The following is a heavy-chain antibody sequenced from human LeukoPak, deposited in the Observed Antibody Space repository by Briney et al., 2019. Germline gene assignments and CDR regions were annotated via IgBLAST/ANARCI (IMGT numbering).Heavy chain of an antibody. CDR3: ARHTAVTTSGFDY. Sequence: GESLKISCKGSGYSFTSYWIGWVRQLPGKGPGWMGIIYPGDSDTRYSPSFQGQVTISADKSISTAYLQWSSLKASDTAMYYCARHTAVTTSGFDYWGQGTLVTVSS. CDR2: IYPGDSDT. J-gene: IGHJ4*02. V-gene: IGHV5-51*01. CDR1: GYSFTSYW. D-gene: IGHD4-11*01.